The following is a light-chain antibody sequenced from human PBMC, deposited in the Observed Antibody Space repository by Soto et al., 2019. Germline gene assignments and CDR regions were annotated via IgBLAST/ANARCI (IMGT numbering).Light chain of an antibody. CDR2: EVN. CDR3: TSYTSSDTLYV. J-gene: IGLJ1*01. Sequence: QSVLTQPASVSGSPGQSITISCTGTRSDIGAYNYVSWYQRHPGKAPQLLIYEVNSWPSGVSNRFSGSKSGNTASLTISGLQPEDEADYYCTSYTSSDTLYVFGRGTKATVL. CDR1: RSDIGAYNY. V-gene: IGLV2-14*01.